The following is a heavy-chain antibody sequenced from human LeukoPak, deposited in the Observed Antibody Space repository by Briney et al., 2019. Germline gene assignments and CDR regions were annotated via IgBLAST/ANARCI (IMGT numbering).Heavy chain of an antibody. V-gene: IGHV1-24*01. CDR3: ARVAPHRRLSSGWYYFDY. Sequence: GASVKVSCKVSGYTLTELSMHWVRQAPGKGLEWMGGFDPEDGETIYAQKFQGRVTMTEDTSTDTAYMELRSLRSDDTAVYYCARVAPHRRLSSGWYYFDYWGQGTLVTVSS. D-gene: IGHD6-19*01. CDR1: GYTLTELS. J-gene: IGHJ4*02. CDR2: FDPEDGET.